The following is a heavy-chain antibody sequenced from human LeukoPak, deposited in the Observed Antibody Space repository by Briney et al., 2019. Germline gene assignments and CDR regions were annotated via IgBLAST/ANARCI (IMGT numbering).Heavy chain of an antibody. CDR1: GGSISSGDYY. V-gene: IGHV4-30-4*08. J-gene: IGHJ4*02. CDR3: ARSHPRTGTISD. Sequence: SETLSLTCTVSGGSISSGDYYWSWIRRPPGKGLEWIGYIYYSGSTSYNPSLKSRVTMSVDTSKNQFSLKLSSVTAADTAVYYCARSHPRTGTISDWGQGTLVTVSS. D-gene: IGHD1-7*01. CDR2: IYYSGST.